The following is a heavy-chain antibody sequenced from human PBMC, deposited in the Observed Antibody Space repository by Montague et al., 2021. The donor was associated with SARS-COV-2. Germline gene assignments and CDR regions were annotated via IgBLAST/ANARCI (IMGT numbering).Heavy chain of an antibody. Sequence: RSLSFAASRFTFSDFWMNWVRQAPGKGLEWVADIKHDGSEKSYVDSVKGRFTISRDNAKNSLYLQMNSLRAEDTAVYYCARGSTGWYAIFGHYGMDVWGQGTTVTVSS. J-gene: IGHJ6*02. CDR3: ARGSTGWYAIFGHYGMDV. V-gene: IGHV3-7*01. CDR1: RFTFSDFW. CDR2: IKHDGSEK. D-gene: IGHD6-19*01.